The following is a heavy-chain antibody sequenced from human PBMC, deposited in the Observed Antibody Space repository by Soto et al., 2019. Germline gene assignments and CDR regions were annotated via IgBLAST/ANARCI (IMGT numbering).Heavy chain of an antibody. J-gene: IGHJ5*02. Sequence: SETLSLTCTVSGGSISSGGYYWSWIRQHPGKGLEWIGYIYYSGSTYYNPSLKSRVTISVDTSKNQFSLKLSSVTAADTAVYYCSRVRFTGSTNWFDPWGQGTLVTVSS. CDR1: GGSISSGGYY. CDR2: IYYSGST. CDR3: SRVRFTGSTNWFDP. V-gene: IGHV4-31*03. D-gene: IGHD3-10*01.